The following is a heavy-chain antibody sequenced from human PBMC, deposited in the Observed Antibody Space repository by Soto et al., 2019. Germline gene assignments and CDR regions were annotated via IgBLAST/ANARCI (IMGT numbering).Heavy chain of an antibody. V-gene: IGHV1-69*06. D-gene: IGHD6-13*01. Sequence: QVQLVQSGAEVKKPGSSVNVSCKASGGTFSSYPISWVRQAPGHGLEWMGWILPIFGTVNYAQKFQGRVTITADRSTSTAYMDLSSLRSEDTAVYYCARDLDGSRRIDYWGQGTLVTVSS. CDR2: ILPIFGTV. J-gene: IGHJ4*02. CDR1: GGTFSSYP. CDR3: ARDLDGSRRIDY.